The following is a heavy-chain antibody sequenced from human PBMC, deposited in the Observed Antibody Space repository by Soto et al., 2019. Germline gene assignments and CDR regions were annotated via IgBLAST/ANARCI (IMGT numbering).Heavy chain of an antibody. J-gene: IGHJ5*02. D-gene: IGHD2-2*01. CDR2: ISGTSSPI. Sequence: ESGGGLVKPGGSLRLSCAASGFTFSNYPMSWVRQAPGKGLEWVSSISGTSSPIYYADSVKGRFTISRDNAKNSLYLLMNSLRAEHTAVYYCAREWTSTTSCFGWYFDPWGQGTLFTVSS. CDR3: AREWTSTTSCFGWYFDP. CDR1: GFTFSNYP. V-gene: IGHV3-21*01.